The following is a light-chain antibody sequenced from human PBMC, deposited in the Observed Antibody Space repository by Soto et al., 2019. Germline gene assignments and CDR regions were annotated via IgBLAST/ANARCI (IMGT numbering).Light chain of an antibody. CDR1: SSDVGGYNY. CDR3: SSYTSSSTRV. J-gene: IGLJ1*01. CDR2: DAS. V-gene: IGLV2-14*01. Sequence: QSALTRPASVSGSPGQSITISCTGTSSDVGGYNYVSWYQQHPGKAPKLMIYDASNRPSGVSNRFSGSKSGNTASLTISGLQAEDEADYYCSSYTSSSTRVFGTGTKVTVL.